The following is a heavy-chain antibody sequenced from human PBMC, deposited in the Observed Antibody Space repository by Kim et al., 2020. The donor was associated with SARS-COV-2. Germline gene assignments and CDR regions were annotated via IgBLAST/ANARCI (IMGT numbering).Heavy chain of an antibody. V-gene: IGHV3-21*01. CDR2: ISSSSSYI. CDR1: GFTFSSYS. Sequence: GGSLRLSCAASGFTFSSYSMNWVRQAPGKGLEWVSSISSSSSYIYYADSVKGRFTISRDNAKNSLYLQMNSLRAEDTAVYYCARDEQWRNHDAFDIWGQGTMVTVSS. D-gene: IGHD6-19*01. J-gene: IGHJ3*02. CDR3: ARDEQWRNHDAFDI.